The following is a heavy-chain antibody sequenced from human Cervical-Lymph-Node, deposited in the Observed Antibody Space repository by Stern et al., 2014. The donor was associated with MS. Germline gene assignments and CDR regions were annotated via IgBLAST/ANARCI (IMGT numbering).Heavy chain of an antibody. V-gene: IGHV4-4*02. Sequence: VQLVESGPGLVKPSGTLSLTCAVSGGSVSSTNWWSWVRKSPGKGLEWIGNIDPSGAFTSRPSPRIRVPISLDTSKTHLSLHLTSVTAADTAVYYCARERQQYCNSEGCSYWYFDLWGRGTLVTVSS. CDR3: ARERQQYCNSEGCSYWYFDL. J-gene: IGHJ2*01. CDR1: GGSVSSTNW. D-gene: IGHD2/OR15-2a*01. CDR2: IDPSGAF.